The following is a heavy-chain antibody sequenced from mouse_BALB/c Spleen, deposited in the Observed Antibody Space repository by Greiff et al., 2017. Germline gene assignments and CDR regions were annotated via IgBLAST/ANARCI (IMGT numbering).Heavy chain of an antibody. V-gene: IGHV2-2*02. CDR3: ASYGSSYVWFAY. D-gene: IGHD1-1*01. CDR2: IWSGGST. J-gene: IGHJ3*01. Sequence: VQLVESGPGLVQPSQSLSITCTVSGFSLTSYGVHWVRQSPGKGLEWLGVIWSGGSTDYNAAFISRLSISKDNSKSQVFFKMNSLQANDTAIYYCASYGSSYVWFAYWGQGTLVTVSA. CDR1: GFSLTSYG.